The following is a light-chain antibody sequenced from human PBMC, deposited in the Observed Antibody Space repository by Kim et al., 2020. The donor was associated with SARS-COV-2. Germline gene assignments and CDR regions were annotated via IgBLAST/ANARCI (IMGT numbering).Light chain of an antibody. CDR2: RNS. J-gene: IGLJ2*01. CDR3: ATWDDSLSGVV. Sequence: QSVLTQPPSASGTPGQRVTISCSGSSSNIGSHYVYWYQQLPGTAPKLLMYRNSQRPTGVPDRFSGSKSGTSASLAISGLRSEDEADYYCATWDDSLSGVVFGGGTQLTVL. V-gene: IGLV1-47*01. CDR1: SSNIGSHY.